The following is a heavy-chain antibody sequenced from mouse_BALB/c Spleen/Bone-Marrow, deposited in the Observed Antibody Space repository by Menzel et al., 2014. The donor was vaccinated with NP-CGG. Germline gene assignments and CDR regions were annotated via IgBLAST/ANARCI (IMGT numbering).Heavy chain of an antibody. J-gene: IGHJ2*01. CDR3: ARHYYGSSYYFDY. D-gene: IGHD1-1*01. V-gene: IGHV5-9-1*01. CDR2: ISSGGSYT. CDR1: GFTFRSYA. Sequence: EVMLVESGGGLVKPGGSLKLSCAASGFTFRSYAMSWVRQTPEKRLEWVATISSGGSYTYYPDSVKGRFTISRDNAKNTLYLQMSSLRSEDTAMYYCARHYYGSSYYFDYWGQGTTLTVSS.